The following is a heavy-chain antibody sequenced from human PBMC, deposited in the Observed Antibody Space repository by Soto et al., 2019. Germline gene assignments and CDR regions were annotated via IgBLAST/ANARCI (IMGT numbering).Heavy chain of an antibody. J-gene: IGHJ4*02. Sequence: SVKVSCKASGGTFSNYAISWVRQAPGQGLEWMGGIIPILAIANYAQKFQGRVTITADESTSTVYMGLSSLRTEDTAVYYCALPPNDYDSSSSLLNCWGKGTMFTAAS. CDR3: ALPPNDYDSSSSLLNC. CDR2: IIPILAIA. D-gene: IGHD3-22*01. CDR1: GGTFSNYA. V-gene: IGHV1-69*10.